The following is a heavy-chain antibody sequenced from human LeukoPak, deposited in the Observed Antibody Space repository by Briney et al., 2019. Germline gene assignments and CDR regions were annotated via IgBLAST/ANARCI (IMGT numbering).Heavy chain of an antibody. V-gene: IGHV3-23*01. CDR3: ARSSSGGRSIYDY. CDR1: GFTFSSHA. D-gene: IGHD2-15*01. J-gene: IGHJ4*02. CDR2: ISSSGGST. Sequence: GGSLRLSCVASGFTFSSHAMSWVRQAPGMGLEWVSTISSSGGSTYYAGSVKGRFTISRDNPKNTLYLQMNSLRAEDTAVHYCARSSSGGRSIYDYWGQGTLVTASS.